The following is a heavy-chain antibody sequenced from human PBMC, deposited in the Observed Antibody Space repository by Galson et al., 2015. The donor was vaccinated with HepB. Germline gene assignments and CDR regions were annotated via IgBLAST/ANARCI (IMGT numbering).Heavy chain of an antibody. CDR3: ARDREMSTRWPDYYLHSGMDV. V-gene: IGHV3-30*01. D-gene: IGHD5-24*01. Sequence: SLRLSCAASGFTFSTYTMHRVRQAPGKGLEWVSLTSYDERNKNYADSVKGRFTISRDNSKNTLYLQMNSLRPEDTAVYYCARDREMSTRWPDYYLHSGMDVWGQGTTVTVSS. J-gene: IGHJ6*02. CDR1: GFTFSTYT. CDR2: TSYDERNK.